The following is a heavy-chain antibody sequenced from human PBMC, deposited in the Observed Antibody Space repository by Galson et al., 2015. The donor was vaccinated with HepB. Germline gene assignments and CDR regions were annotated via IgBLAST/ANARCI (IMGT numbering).Heavy chain of an antibody. Sequence: PALVKPTQTPTLTCTFSGFSLSTSGMCVSWIRQPPGKALEWLALIDWDDERHYRTSLRTRLTISKDTSKNQVVLTMTNMDPVDTATYFCVRTYYSRSFDYWGPGSPVTVPS. CDR2: IDWDDER. CDR1: GFSLSTSGMC. J-gene: IGHJ4*02. D-gene: IGHD6-6*01. CDR3: VRTYYSRSFDY. V-gene: IGHV2-70*01.